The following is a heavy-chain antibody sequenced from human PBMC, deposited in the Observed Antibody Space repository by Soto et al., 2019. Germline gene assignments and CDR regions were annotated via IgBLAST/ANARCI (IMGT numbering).Heavy chain of an antibody. D-gene: IGHD2-15*01. CDR2: INHSGST. CDR3: ARDCSGGSCYPRAFDI. J-gene: IGHJ3*02. CDR1: GGSFSGYY. V-gene: IGHV4-34*01. Sequence: SETLSLTCAVYGGSFSGYYWSWIRQPPGKGLEWIGEINHSGSTNYNPSLKSRVTISVDTSKNQFSLKLSSVTAADTAVYYCARDCSGGSCYPRAFDIWGQGTMVTVSS.